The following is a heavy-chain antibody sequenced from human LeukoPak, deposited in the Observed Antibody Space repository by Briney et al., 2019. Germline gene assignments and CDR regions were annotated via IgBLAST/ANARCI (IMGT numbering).Heavy chain of an antibody. V-gene: IGHV4-4*02. CDR2: IYHSGST. CDR3: ARHPTTYYYDSSGYYIDY. J-gene: IGHJ4*02. Sequence: SETLSLTCAVSDYSISSGNWWSWVRQTPGKGLEWIGEIYHSGSTNYNPSLKSRVTISVDKSKNQFSLKLNSVTAADTAVYYCARHPTTYYYDSSGYYIDYWGQGTLVTVSS. CDR1: DYSISSGNW. D-gene: IGHD3-22*01.